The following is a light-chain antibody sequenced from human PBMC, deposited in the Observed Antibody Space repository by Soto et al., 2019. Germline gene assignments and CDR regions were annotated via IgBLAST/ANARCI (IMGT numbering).Light chain of an antibody. Sequence: EIVLTQSPATLSLSPGERATLSCRASQSVSSYLAWYQQKSGQAPRLLIYDASNRATGIPARFSGSGSGTDFTLTIRSLEPEDVAVYYCQQRSNWLTFGGGTKVEIK. CDR2: DAS. V-gene: IGKV3-11*01. CDR3: QQRSNWLT. CDR1: QSVSSY. J-gene: IGKJ4*01.